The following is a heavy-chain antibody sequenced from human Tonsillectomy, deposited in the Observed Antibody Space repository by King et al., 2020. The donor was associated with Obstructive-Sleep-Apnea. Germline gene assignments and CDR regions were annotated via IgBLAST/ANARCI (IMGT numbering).Heavy chain of an antibody. CDR3: ASPGYCTTTTCYAHFQH. CDR2: IYHTGTT. J-gene: IGHJ1*01. V-gene: IGHV4-39*01. D-gene: IGHD2-2*01. Sequence: LQLQESGPGLVKPSETLSLTCTVSGGSISSSSYYWGWIHQPPGKGLEWIGTIYHTGTTYYNPSLKSRVTVSVDTPKNQFSLKLSSMTAADTAMYYCASPGYCTTTTCYAHFQHWGQGTLVTVSS. CDR1: GGSISSSSYY.